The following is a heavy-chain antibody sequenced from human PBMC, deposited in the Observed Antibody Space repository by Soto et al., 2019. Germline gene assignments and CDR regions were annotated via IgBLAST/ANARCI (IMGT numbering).Heavy chain of an antibody. CDR3: ARSLSSSSWYGHYYYYAMDV. V-gene: IGHV1-2*04. D-gene: IGHD6-13*01. Sequence: ASVKVSCKASGYTFTGYYMHWVRQAPGQGLEWMGWINPNSGGTNYAQKFQGWVTMTRDTSISTAYMELSRLRSDDTAVYYCARSLSSSSWYGHYYYYAMDVWGQGATVTVSS. CDR2: INPNSGGT. CDR1: GYTFTGYY. J-gene: IGHJ6*02.